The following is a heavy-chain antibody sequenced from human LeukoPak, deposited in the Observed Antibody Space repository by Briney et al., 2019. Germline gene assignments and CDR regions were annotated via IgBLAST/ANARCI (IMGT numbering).Heavy chain of an antibody. J-gene: IGHJ3*02. D-gene: IGHD3-22*01. CDR3: AREPYSSGTNAFDI. CDR1: GGSISSGGYY. V-gene: IGHV4-31*03. CDR2: IYYSGST. Sequence: TLSLTCTVSGGSISSGGYYWSWIRQHPGKGLEWIGYIYYSGSTYYNPSLKSRVTISVDTSKNQFSLKLSSVTAADTAVYYCAREPYSSGTNAFDIWGQGTMVTVSS.